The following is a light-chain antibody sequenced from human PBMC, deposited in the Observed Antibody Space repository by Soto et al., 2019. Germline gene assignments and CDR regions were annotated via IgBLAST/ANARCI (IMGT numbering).Light chain of an antibody. CDR2: GAS. Sequence: EIVLTQSPGTLSLSPGERATLSCRASQSVSSSYLAWYQQKPGQAPRLLIYGASSRAAGIPDRFSGSGSGTDFTLTISRLEPEDCAMFDCHQYGSSPGTFGQGTKVEIK. V-gene: IGKV3-20*01. CDR3: HQYGSSPGT. CDR1: QSVSSSY. J-gene: IGKJ1*01.